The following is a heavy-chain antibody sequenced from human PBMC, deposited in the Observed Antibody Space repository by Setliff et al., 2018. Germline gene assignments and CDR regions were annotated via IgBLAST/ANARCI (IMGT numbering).Heavy chain of an antibody. CDR3: ARHNTNLQPNDY. J-gene: IGHJ4*02. CDR2: ISGSGTYT. V-gene: IGHV3-21*01. D-gene: IGHD1-1*01. Sequence: GGSLRLSCAASGFTFSNAWMSWVRQAPGKGLEWVSSISGSGTYTYTADSVKGRFTISRDNAKSSLYLQMNSLRAEDTAVYFCARHNTNLQPNDYWGQGTLVTVSS. CDR1: GFTFSNAW.